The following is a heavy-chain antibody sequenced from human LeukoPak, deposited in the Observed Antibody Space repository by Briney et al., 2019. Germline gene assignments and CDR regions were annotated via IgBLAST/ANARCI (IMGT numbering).Heavy chain of an antibody. CDR1: GGSISSSSYY. Sequence: PSETLSLTCTVSGGSISSSSYYWGWIRQPPGKGLEWIGSIYYSGSTYYNPSLKSRVTISVDTSKNQFSLKLSSVTAADTAVYYCARAVYYGDYAFDYWGQGTLVTVSS. CDR2: IYYSGST. V-gene: IGHV4-39*07. D-gene: IGHD4-17*01. J-gene: IGHJ4*02. CDR3: ARAVYYGDYAFDY.